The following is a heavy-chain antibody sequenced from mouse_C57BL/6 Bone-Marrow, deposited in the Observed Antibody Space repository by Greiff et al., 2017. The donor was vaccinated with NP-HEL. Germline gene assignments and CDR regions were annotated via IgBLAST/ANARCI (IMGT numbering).Heavy chain of an antibody. CDR3: ARWGLLHDYAMDY. D-gene: IGHD2-3*01. J-gene: IGHJ4*01. Sequence: VQLQQPGTELVKPGASVKLSCKASGYTFTSYWMHWVKQRPGQGLEWIGNINPSNGGTNYNEKFKSKATLTVDKSSSTAYMQLSSLTSEDSTVYYCARWGLLHDYAMDYWGQGTSVTVSA. CDR1: GYTFTSYW. CDR2: INPSNGGT. V-gene: IGHV1-53*01.